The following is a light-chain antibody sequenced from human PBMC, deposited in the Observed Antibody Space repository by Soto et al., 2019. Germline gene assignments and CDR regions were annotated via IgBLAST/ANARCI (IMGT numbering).Light chain of an antibody. V-gene: IGKV3-20*01. CDR2: VAS. J-gene: IGKJ4*01. Sequence: TRSAGTRSLSPGERATLLCRASQSVTSSSIAWHQQKPGQAPRLLIYVASSRATGIPDRFSASGSGTDFTLTISRLESEDSAVYYCQHYGSPPGPTVGGGTMVHI. CDR1: QSVTSSS. CDR3: QHYGSPPGPT.